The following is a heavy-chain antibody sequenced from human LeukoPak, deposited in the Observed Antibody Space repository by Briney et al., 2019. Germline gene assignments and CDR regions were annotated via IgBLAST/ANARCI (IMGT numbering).Heavy chain of an antibody. D-gene: IGHD3-10*01. V-gene: IGHV3-30*18. CDR2: ISYDGSNK. Sequence: GGSLRLSCAASGFTFSSYGMHWVRQAPGKGLEWVAVISYDGSNKYYADSVKGRFTISRDNSKNTLYLQMNSLRAEDTAVYYCAKEGGFGELLFGSWGQGTLVTVSS. J-gene: IGHJ5*02. CDR3: AKEGGFGELLFGS. CDR1: GFTFSSYG.